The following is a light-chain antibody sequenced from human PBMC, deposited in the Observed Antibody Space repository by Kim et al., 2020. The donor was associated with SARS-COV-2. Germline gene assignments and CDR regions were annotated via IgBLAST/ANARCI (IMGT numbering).Light chain of an antibody. J-gene: IGLJ2*01. Sequence: GKTITISCTRSSGSIDDNYVQWYQQRPGGVPASVIYEDDQRPSGVSDRFSCSIDNSSSSASLTISGLRTEDEADYYCQSYDRDNVLFGGGTQLTVL. CDR1: SGSIDDNY. V-gene: IGLV6-57*03. CDR3: QSYDRDNVL. CDR2: EDD.